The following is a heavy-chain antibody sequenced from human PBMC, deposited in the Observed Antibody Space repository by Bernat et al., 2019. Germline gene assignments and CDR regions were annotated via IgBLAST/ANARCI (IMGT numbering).Heavy chain of an antibody. D-gene: IGHD3-16*01. CDR3: TTVGGA. V-gene: IGHV3-15*01. CDR2: GKSKADGGTL. J-gene: IGHJ4*02. Sequence: EVHLVESGGGLVKPGGSLRLSCAASGFTFSNVWMSWVRQAPGKGLEWVGRGKSKADGGTLDYAAPVKDRCSISREDAKNTVYLQMNRVESEETGGYYCTTVGGAWGQGTVVTVS. CDR1: GFTFSNVW.